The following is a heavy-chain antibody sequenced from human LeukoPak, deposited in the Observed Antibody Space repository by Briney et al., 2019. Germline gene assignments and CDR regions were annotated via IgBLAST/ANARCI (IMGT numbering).Heavy chain of an antibody. Sequence: ASVKVSCKASGYTFTSYGISWVRQAPGQGLEWMGWISAYNGNTNYAQKLQGRVTMTTDTSTSTAYMELRSLRSDDTAVYYRARDPEYCSSTSCYPWFDPWGQGTLVTVSS. V-gene: IGHV1-18*01. CDR2: ISAYNGNT. J-gene: IGHJ5*02. CDR1: GYTFTSYG. CDR3: ARDPEYCSSTSCYPWFDP. D-gene: IGHD2-2*01.